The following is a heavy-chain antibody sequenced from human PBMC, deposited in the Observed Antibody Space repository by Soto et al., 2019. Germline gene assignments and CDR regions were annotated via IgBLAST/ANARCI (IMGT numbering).Heavy chain of an antibody. V-gene: IGHV3-74*01. D-gene: IGHD6-19*01. CDR3: ARSEYSSGWYPVDP. CDR1: GFTFSSYW. Sequence: PGGSLRLSCAASGFTFSSYWMHWVRQAPGKGLVWVSRINSDGSSTSYADSVKGRFTISRDNAKNTLYLQMNSLRAEDTAVYYCARSEYSSGWYPVDPWGQGTLVTVSS. CDR2: INSDGSST. J-gene: IGHJ5*02.